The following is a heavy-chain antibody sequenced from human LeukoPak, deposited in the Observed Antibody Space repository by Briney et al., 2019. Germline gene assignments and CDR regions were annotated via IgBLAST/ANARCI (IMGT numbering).Heavy chain of an antibody. J-gene: IGHJ6*02. D-gene: IGHD5-18*01. Sequence: PSETLSLTCAVYGGSFSGYYWSWIRQPPGKGLEWIGEINHSGSTNYNPSLKSRVTISVDTSKNQFSLRLSSVTAADTALYYCARTTRGYSSYYYGMDVWGQGTTVTVSS. V-gene: IGHV4-34*01. CDR3: ARTTRGYSSYYYGMDV. CDR1: GGSFSGYY. CDR2: INHSGST.